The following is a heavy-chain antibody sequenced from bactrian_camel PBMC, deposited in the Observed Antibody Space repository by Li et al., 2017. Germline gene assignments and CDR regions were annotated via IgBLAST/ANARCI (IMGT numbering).Heavy chain of an antibody. D-gene: IGHD3*01. J-gene: IGHJ4*01. CDR3: ASDPCSTFRGMGQDEYDY. Sequence: VQLVESGGGSVQAGGSLSLSCATRGYTRRSGCLAWFRQVPGKEREMVAQIQDDGAKHYDSTAEGRFTISQDKAKHMLYLQMDSLRTEDTAMYYCASDPCSTFRGMGQDEYDYWGQGTQVTVS. CDR2: IQDDGAK. V-gene: IGHV3S55*01. CDR1: GYTRRSGC.